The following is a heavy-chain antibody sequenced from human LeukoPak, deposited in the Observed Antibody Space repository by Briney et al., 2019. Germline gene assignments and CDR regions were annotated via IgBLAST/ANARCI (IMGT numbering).Heavy chain of an antibody. CDR1: GDSMSSNSYY. J-gene: IGHJ4*02. V-gene: IGHV4-39*01. CDR2: VFHSGST. CDR3: ARQWRGGSCNRGEGDYFDY. D-gene: IGHD2-15*01. Sequence: SETLSLTCSVSGDSMSSNSYYWGWIRQPPGKGLEWIGRVFHSGSTYYNPSLKSRLTISVDTSKTQFSLKLNSVTAAGTAGYYCARQWRGGSCNRGEGDYFDYWGQGTLVTVSS.